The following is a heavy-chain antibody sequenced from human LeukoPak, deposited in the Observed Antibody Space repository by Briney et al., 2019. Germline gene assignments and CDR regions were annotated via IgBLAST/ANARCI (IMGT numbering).Heavy chain of an antibody. V-gene: IGHV3-23*01. D-gene: IGHD1-26*01. J-gene: IGHJ4*02. CDR3: AKLVGAREEPETRDYYFDY. CDR1: GFTFSSYA. CDR2: ISGSGGST. Sequence: GGSLRLSCAASGFTFSSYAMSWVRQAPGKGLEWVSAISGSGGSTYYADSVKGRFTISRDNSKNTLYLQMNSLRAEDAAVYYCAKLVGAREEPETRDYYFDYWGQGTLVTVSS.